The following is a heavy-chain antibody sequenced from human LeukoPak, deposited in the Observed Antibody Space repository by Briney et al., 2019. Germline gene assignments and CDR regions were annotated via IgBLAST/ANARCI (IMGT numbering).Heavy chain of an antibody. J-gene: IGHJ5*02. CDR2: IYYSGST. V-gene: IGHV4-59*01. CDR1: GGSISSYY. D-gene: IGHD3-10*01. Sequence: SETLSLTCTVSGGSISSYYWIWMRQPPGKGLVWIGYIYYSGSTNYNPSLKSRVTISVDTSKNQFSLKLSSVTAADTAVYYCATTYYYDSGFDPWGQGTLVTVSS. CDR3: ATTYYYDSGFDP.